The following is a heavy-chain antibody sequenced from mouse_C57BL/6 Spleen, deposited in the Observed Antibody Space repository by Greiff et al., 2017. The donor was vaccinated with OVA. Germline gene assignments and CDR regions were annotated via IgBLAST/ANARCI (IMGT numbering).Heavy chain of an antibody. CDR2: INPNNGGT. D-gene: IGHD1-1*01. Sequence: VQLQQSGPELVKPGASVKIPCKASGYTFTDYNMDWVKQSHGKSLEWIGDINPNNGGTIYNQKFKGKATLTVDKSSSTAYMELRSLTSEDTAVYDCARGSHYYGSSPRYFDVWGTGTTVTVSS. CDR3: ARGSHYYGSSPRYFDV. V-gene: IGHV1-18*01. CDR1: GYTFTDYN. J-gene: IGHJ1*03.